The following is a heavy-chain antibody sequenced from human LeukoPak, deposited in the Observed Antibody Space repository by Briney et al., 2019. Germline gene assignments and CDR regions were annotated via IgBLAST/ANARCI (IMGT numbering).Heavy chain of an antibody. Sequence: GGSLRLSCAASGFTFNSYGIHWVRQAPGKGLEWVAFIWYDGSNKYYADSVKGRFTISRDDSKNTVYLQMNSLRADDTAVYYCARSSTGGDHYYYYMDVWGKGTTVTVSS. J-gene: IGHJ6*03. CDR2: IWYDGSNK. CDR1: GFTFNSYG. D-gene: IGHD2-21*02. CDR3: ARSSTGGDHYYYYMDV. V-gene: IGHV3-33*01.